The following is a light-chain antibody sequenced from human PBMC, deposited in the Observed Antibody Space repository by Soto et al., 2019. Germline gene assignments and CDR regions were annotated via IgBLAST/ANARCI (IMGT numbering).Light chain of an antibody. J-gene: IGKJ1*01. CDR3: QQSYNTPRT. CDR1: QSTSHH. V-gene: IGKV1-39*01. Sequence: DIQMTQSPSSLSASVEDRGILTCRASQSTSHHLTWYQQKPATAPKHLLFAASSWQTRVPPRFSGSRSGPDFTLTISSLQPEDFATYYCQQSYNTPRTFGQGTKVDIK. CDR2: AAS.